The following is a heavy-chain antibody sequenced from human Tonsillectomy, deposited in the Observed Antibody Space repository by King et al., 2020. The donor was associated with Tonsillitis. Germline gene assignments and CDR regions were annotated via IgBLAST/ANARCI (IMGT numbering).Heavy chain of an antibody. Sequence: QLQQWGAGLLKPSETLSRSCAFYGGWFSVVYWSWILQPPGWGLEWIRVINHSGNTTYNRSLKSGVTILVDPSENHFSLKPSSMTAADTAVYYCARGTACSSTSCYDYWGQGTLVTVSS. CDR3: ARGTACSSTSCYDY. D-gene: IGHD2-2*01. V-gene: IGHV4-34*01. CDR1: GGWFSVVY. CDR2: INHSGNT. J-gene: IGHJ4*02.